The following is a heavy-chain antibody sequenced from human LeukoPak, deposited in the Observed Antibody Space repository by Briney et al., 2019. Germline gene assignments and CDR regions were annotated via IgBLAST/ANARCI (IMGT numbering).Heavy chain of an antibody. CDR2: ISSSSSTI. CDR3: ARDFFLRGTVTTNGVYGMDV. Sequence: GGSLRLSCAASGFTFSSYSMNWVRQAPGKGLEWVSYISSSSSTIYYADSVKGRFTISRDNAKNSLYLQMNSLRAEDTAVYYCARDFFLRGTVTTNGVYGMDVWGQGTTVTVSS. J-gene: IGHJ6*02. V-gene: IGHV3-48*01. D-gene: IGHD4-17*01. CDR1: GFTFSSYS.